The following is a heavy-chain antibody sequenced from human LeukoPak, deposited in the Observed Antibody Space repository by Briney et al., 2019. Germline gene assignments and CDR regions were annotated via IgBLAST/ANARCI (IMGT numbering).Heavy chain of an antibody. CDR1: GGSINSANYY. J-gene: IGHJ3*02. V-gene: IGHV4-39*07. CDR3: ARDSVGGTGHDAFDI. D-gene: IGHD1-26*01. Sequence: SETLSLTCTVSGGSINSANYYWGWIRQPPGKGLEWIGSIYYSGSAYYSSSLKSRVTILVDTSKNQFSLKLSSVTAADSAVYYCARDSVGGTGHDAFDIWGQGTMATVSS. CDR2: IYYSGSA.